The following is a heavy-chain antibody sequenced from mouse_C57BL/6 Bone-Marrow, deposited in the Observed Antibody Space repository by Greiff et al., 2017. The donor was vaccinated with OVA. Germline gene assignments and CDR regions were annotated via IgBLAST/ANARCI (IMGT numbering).Heavy chain of an antibody. Sequence: VQRVESGAELVRPGASVTLSCKASGYTFTDYEMHWVKQTPVHGLEWIGAIDPETGGTAYNQKFKGKAILTADKSSSTAYMELRSLTSEDSAVYYCTRLGITTVVAFDYWGQGTTLTVSS. V-gene: IGHV1-15*01. CDR3: TRLGITTVVAFDY. J-gene: IGHJ2*01. CDR1: GYTFTDYE. D-gene: IGHD1-1*01. CDR2: IDPETGGT.